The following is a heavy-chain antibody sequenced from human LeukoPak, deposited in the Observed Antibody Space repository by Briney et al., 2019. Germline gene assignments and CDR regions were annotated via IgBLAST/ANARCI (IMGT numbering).Heavy chain of an antibody. D-gene: IGHD3-10*01. J-gene: IGHJ6*02. Sequence: PSETLSLTCAVSGGSISSGGYSWSWLRQPPGRGLEGVGYIYHSGSTYYNPSLKSRVTISVDRSKNQFSLKLSSVTAADTAVYYCARTSHDGSGSYGMDVWGQGTTVTVSS. V-gene: IGHV4-30-2*01. CDR2: IYHSGST. CDR1: GGSISSGGYS. CDR3: ARTSHDGSGSYGMDV.